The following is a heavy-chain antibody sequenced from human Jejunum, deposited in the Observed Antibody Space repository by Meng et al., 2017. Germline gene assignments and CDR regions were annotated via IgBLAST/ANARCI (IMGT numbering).Heavy chain of an antibody. CDR1: GFSLSTSGVG. Sequence: QFPCKESGPTLGKPTPPITLTCTFSGFSLSTSGVGVGWIRQPPGEALEWLALIFWDDDKRYSPSLKSRLTITKDTSKNQVVLTMTNMDPVDTATYYCAHSGRRGPYDKVSCFDPWGQGTLVTVSS. D-gene: IGHD3-9*01. CDR3: AHSGRRGPYDKVSCFDP. J-gene: IGHJ5*02. CDR2: IFWDDDK. V-gene: IGHV2-5*02.